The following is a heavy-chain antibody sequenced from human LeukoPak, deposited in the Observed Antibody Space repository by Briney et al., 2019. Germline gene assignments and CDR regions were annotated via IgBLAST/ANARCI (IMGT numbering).Heavy chain of an antibody. D-gene: IGHD3-10*01. CDR2: ISSSGSTI. CDR1: GFTFTSNW. V-gene: IGHV3-48*04. CDR3: ARLGRLSWFDP. J-gene: IGHJ5*02. Sequence: PGGSLRLSCAASGFTFTSNWMSWVRQAPGKGLEWVSYISSSGSTIYYADSVKGRFTISRDNAKNSLYLQMNSLRAEDTAVYYCARLGRLSWFDPWGQGTLVTVSS.